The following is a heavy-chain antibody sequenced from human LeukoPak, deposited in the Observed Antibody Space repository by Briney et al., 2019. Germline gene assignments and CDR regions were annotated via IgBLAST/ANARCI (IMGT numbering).Heavy chain of an antibody. CDR1: GYTFTSYD. J-gene: IGHJ4*02. Sequence: ASVKVSCKASGYTFTSYDINWVRQATGQGLEWMGWMNPNSGNTGYAQKFQGRVTMTRNTSMSTAYMELSSLRSEDTAVYYCARGVRPAMVRGVIIRSRAFDYWGQGTLVTVSS. D-gene: IGHD3-10*01. CDR3: ARGVRPAMVRGVIIRSRAFDY. V-gene: IGHV1-8*01. CDR2: MNPNSGNT.